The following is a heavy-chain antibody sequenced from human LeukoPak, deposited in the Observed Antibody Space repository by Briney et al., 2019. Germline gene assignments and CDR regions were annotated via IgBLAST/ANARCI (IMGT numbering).Heavy chain of an antibody. V-gene: IGHV3-48*02. J-gene: IGHJ4*02. CDR2: ISRSRSTI. CDR3: ARENWAYGSNPFDY. CDR1: GFSFSSFW. Sequence: GGSLRLSWAASGFSFSSFWMNWVRQAPGKGLEWVSYISRSRSTIYYADSVKGRFTISRDNAKNSLYLQMNSLRDEDTAVYYCARENWAYGSNPFDYWGQGTLVTVSS. D-gene: IGHD4-23*01.